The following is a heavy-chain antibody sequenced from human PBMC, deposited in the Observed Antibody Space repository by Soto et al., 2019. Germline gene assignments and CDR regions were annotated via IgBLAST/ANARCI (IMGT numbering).Heavy chain of an antibody. V-gene: IGHV3-9*01. J-gene: IGHJ3*02. D-gene: IGHD6-19*01. CDR2: ISWNSGSI. CDR3: AKDSGYSSGHLYFYDAFDI. CDR1: GFTFDDYA. Sequence: GGSLRLSCAASGFTFDDYAMHWVRQAPGKGLEWVSGISWNSGSIGYADSVKGRFTISRDNAKNSLYLQMNSLRAEDTALYYCAKDSGYSSGHLYFYDAFDIWGQGTMVTVSS.